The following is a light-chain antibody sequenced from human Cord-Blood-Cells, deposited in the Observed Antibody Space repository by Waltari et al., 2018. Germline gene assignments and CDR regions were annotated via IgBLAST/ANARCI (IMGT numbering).Light chain of an antibody. CDR2: SNN. J-gene: IGLJ3*02. Sequence: QSVLTQPPSASGTPGQRVTISCSGSSSNSGSNTGNWYQQLPGTAPKLLIYSNNQRPSGVPARFSGSKSGTSASLAISGLQSEDEADYYCAAWDDSLNGWVFGGGTKLTVL. CDR1: SSNSGSNT. CDR3: AAWDDSLNGWV. V-gene: IGLV1-44*01.